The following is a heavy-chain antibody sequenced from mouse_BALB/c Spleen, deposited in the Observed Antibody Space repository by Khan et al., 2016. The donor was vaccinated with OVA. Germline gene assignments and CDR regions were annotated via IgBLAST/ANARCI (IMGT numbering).Heavy chain of an antibody. V-gene: IGHV1S81*02. Sequence: VQLQQSGAELVKAGASVKMSCKASGYTFTSYWMHWVKQRLGQGLEWFAETNPTNGRTYYNEKFKSKATLTVANSSSTAYMLLSGPTFEDSAVYYCARIKKIVATYFDYWGQGTTLTVSS. CDR3: ARIKKIVATYFDY. CDR1: GYTFTSYW. CDR2: TNPTNGRT. J-gene: IGHJ2*01. D-gene: IGHD1-1*01.